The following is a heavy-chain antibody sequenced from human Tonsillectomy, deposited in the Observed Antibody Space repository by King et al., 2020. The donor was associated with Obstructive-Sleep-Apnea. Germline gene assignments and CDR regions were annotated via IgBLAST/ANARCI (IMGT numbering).Heavy chain of an antibody. V-gene: IGHV3-49*03. Sequence: VQLVESGGGLVQPGRSLRLSCTTSGFTFGDYAMSWFRQAPGKGLEWVGFIRRKSYDGTTEYAASVKVRFTISRDDYKSIAYLQMNSLKTGDTAVYYCTREDNRVLRYFDWLILDYWGQGTLVTVSS. CDR3: TREDNRVLRYFDWLILDY. D-gene: IGHD3-9*01. J-gene: IGHJ4*02. CDR2: IRRKSYDGTT. CDR1: GFTFGDYA.